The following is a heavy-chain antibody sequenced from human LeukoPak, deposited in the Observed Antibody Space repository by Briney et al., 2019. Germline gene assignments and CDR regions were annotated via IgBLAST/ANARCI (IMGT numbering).Heavy chain of an antibody. CDR1: GGSISSSSYY. D-gene: IGHD1-26*01. Sequence: SETLSLTCTVSGGSISSSSYYWGWIRQPPGKGLEWIGSIYYSGGTYYNPSLKSRVTISVDTSKNQFSLKLSSVTAADTAVYYCARTVGATYFFDYWGQGTLVTVSS. CDR3: ARTVGATYFFDY. V-gene: IGHV4-39*01. CDR2: IYYSGGT. J-gene: IGHJ4*02.